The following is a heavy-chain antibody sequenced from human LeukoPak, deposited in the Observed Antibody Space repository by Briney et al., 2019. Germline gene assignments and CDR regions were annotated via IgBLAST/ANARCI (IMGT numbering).Heavy chain of an antibody. CDR2: IYSGGST. D-gene: IGHD3-10*01. CDR1: GFTVSSNY. CDR3: ARDIRTRRYYGMDV. V-gene: IGHV3-66*01. Sequence: GGSLRLSCAASGFTVSSNYVSWVRQAPGKGLEWVSVIYSGGSTYYADSVKGRFTISRDNSKNTLYLQMNSLRAEDTAVYYCARDIRTRRYYGMDVWGQGTTVTVSS. J-gene: IGHJ6*02.